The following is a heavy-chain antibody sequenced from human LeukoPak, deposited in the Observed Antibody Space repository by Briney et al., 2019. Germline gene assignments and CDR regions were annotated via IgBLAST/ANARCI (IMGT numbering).Heavy chain of an antibody. V-gene: IGHV3-66*01. CDR2: IYSGGST. J-gene: IGHJ6*02. CDR3: ARTLNYYYYAMDV. Sequence: PGGSLRLSCAVSGFRFSSQLMTWVRQAPGKGLEWVSVIYSGGSTYYADSVKGRFTISRDNSKNTLYLQMNSLRVEDTAVYYCARTLNYYYYAMDVWGQGTTVTVSS. CDR1: GFRFSSQL.